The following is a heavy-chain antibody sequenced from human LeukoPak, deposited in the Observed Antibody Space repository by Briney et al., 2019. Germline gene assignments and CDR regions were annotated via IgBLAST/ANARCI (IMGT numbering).Heavy chain of an antibody. D-gene: IGHD6-19*01. CDR1: GNSISSGDNY. V-gene: IGHV4-39*01. CDR2: IYYSGST. J-gene: IGHJ4*02. CDR3: ARQLARGYSSGWSDY. Sequence: SETLSLTCTVSGNSISSGDNYWSWIRQPAGKGLEWIGSIYYSGSTYYNPSLKSRVTISVDTSKNQFSLKLSSVTAADTAVYYCARQLARGYSSGWSDYWGQGTLVTVSS.